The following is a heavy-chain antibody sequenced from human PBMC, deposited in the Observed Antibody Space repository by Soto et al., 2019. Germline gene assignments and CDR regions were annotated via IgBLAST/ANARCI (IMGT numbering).Heavy chain of an antibody. J-gene: IGHJ4*02. CDR2: IIPMYGKT. V-gene: IGHV1-69*05. CDR3: ARDLGGWPDY. CDR1: GGTFSSYA. D-gene: IGHD2-15*01. Sequence: ASVKVSCKASGGTFSSYATSWVRQAPGQGLEWMGGIIPMYGKTKYSQKFQGRVTITRDKSTSTAYMELSSLRSEDTAVYYCARDLGGWPDYWGQGTPVTVS.